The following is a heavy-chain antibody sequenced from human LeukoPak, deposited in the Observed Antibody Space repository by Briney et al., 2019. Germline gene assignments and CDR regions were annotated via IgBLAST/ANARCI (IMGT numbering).Heavy chain of an antibody. D-gene: IGHD3/OR15-3a*01. CDR1: GFSFNTYT. J-gene: IGHJ6*03. Sequence: GGSLRLSCVASGFSFNTYTMKWVRQAPGKGLEWVSSISSSTSYIYCADSVKGRFTISRDNAKNLLYLQMSSLSVEDTAVYYCARSPRPLFGQVITHSPHYMDVWGKGTTVTVSS. CDR2: ISSSTSYI. CDR3: ARSPRPLFGQVITHSPHYMDV. V-gene: IGHV3-21*06.